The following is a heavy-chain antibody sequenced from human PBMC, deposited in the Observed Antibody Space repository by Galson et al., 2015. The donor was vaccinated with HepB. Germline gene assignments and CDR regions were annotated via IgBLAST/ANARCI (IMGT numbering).Heavy chain of an antibody. CDR3: ARGPASVVYGYVWGSSRQPLYYLDS. V-gene: IGHV4-34*01. CDR2: INHSGST. Sequence: SETLSLTCAVYGGSFSDYYWSWIRQPPGKGLEWIGEINHSGSTNDNPSLKSRITISVDTSKNQFSLKLTSVTAADAAVYYCARGPASVVYGYVWGSSRQPLYYLDSWGQGTLLTVSS. CDR1: GGSFSDYY. D-gene: IGHD3-16*02. J-gene: IGHJ4*02.